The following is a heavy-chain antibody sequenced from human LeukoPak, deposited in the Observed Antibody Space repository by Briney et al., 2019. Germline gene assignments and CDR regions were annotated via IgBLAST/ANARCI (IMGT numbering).Heavy chain of an antibody. CDR1: GFTFSDYS. D-gene: IGHD5-12*01. Sequence: PGGSLRLSCAASGFTFSDYSMSWVRQAPGKGLEGVSYVGISSGNTKYADSVKGRFTISGDSAKNSVFLQMNSLRLEDTAVYYCARDHRYAFDNWGQGTLVTVSS. V-gene: IGHV3-11*06. CDR2: VGISSGNT. J-gene: IGHJ4*02. CDR3: ARDHRYAFDN.